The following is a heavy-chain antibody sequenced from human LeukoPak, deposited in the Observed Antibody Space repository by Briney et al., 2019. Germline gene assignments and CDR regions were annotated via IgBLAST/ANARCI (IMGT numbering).Heavy chain of an antibody. D-gene: IGHD5-24*01. V-gene: IGHV4-59*08. Sequence: PSETLSLTCTVSGGSISSYYWSWIRQPPGKGPEWVGYIFYSGSTNYNPSLKSRVTMSVDTSKNQFSLKLSSVTAADTAVYYCARAQFYYYGMDVWGQGTTVTVSS. J-gene: IGHJ6*02. CDR3: ARAQFYYYGMDV. CDR2: IFYSGST. CDR1: GGSISSYY.